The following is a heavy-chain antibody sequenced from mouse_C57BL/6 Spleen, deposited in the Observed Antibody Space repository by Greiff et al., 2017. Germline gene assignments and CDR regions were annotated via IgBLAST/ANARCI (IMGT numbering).Heavy chain of an antibody. Sequence: EVKLVESGTVLARPGASVKMSCKTSGYTFTSYWMHWVKQRPGQGLEWIGAIYPGNSDTSYNQKFKGKAKLTAVTSASTAYMELSSLTNEDSAVYYCTRSYYGTWYFDVWGTGTTVTVSS. CDR3: TRSYYGTWYFDV. CDR2: IYPGNSDT. D-gene: IGHD1-1*01. J-gene: IGHJ1*03. V-gene: IGHV1-5*01. CDR1: GYTFTSYW.